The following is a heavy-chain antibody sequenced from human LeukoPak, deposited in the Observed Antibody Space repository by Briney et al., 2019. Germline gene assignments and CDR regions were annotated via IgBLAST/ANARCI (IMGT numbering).Heavy chain of an antibody. J-gene: IGHJ1*01. CDR2: ISGSGGST. Sequence: GGSLRLSCAASGFTFNSYAMSWVRQAPGKGLEWVSAISGSGGSTYYADSVKGRFAISRDNSKDTLYLEMNSLRAEDTAVYYCATDPTVAGTSEYSQHWGQGTLVTVSS. CDR3: ATDPTVAGTSEYSQH. D-gene: IGHD6-19*01. CDR1: GFTFNSYA. V-gene: IGHV3-23*01.